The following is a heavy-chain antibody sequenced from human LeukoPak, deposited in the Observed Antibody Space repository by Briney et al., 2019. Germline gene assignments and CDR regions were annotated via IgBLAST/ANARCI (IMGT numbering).Heavy chain of an antibody. Sequence: GGSLRLSCAASGFTFSSYEMNWVRQAPGKGLEWVSYISSSGSTIYYADSVKGRFTISRDNAKNSLYLQMNSLRAEDTAVYYCARTCSSTSCKTGRVAFDIWGQGTMVTVSS. CDR2: ISSSGSTI. D-gene: IGHD2-2*01. J-gene: IGHJ3*02. CDR3: ARTCSSTSCKTGRVAFDI. V-gene: IGHV3-48*03. CDR1: GFTFSSYE.